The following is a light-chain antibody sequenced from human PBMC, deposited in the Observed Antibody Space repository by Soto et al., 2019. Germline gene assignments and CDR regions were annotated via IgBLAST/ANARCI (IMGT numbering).Light chain of an antibody. J-gene: IGKJ1*01. V-gene: IGKV1-6*01. Sequence: AIEMTQSPSSLSVSVGDRVTITCRASQGIRHDLGWYQQKPGKAPELLIYAASILQSGVPSRFSGSGSGTDFTLTITSLQPEDFATYYCQKSDSTPWTFGQGTKVDIK. CDR1: QGIRHD. CDR3: QKSDSTPWT. CDR2: AAS.